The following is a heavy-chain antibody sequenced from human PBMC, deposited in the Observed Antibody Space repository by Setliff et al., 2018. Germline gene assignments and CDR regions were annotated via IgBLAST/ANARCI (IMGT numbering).Heavy chain of an antibody. CDR3: ASSSSGQRRKQS. CDR1: GFTFSNYY. Sequence: GGSLRLSCAASGFTFSNYYMTWIRQAPGKGLEWVSSISSSSSYIYYADSVKGRFTISRDNAKNSLYLQMNSLRAEDTAVYYCASSSSGQRRKQSWGQGTLVTVSS. V-gene: IGHV3-21*01. CDR2: ISSSSSYI. D-gene: IGHD3-22*01. J-gene: IGHJ5*02.